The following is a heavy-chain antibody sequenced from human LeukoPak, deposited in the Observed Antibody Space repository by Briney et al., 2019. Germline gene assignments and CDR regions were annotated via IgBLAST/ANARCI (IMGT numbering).Heavy chain of an antibody. D-gene: IGHD2-8*01. V-gene: IGHV4-59*01. CDR2: IYYSGST. CDR3: ARDLGYCTNGVCHTRFDY. J-gene: IGHJ4*02. Sequence: PSETLSLTCTVSGGSISSYYWSWIRQPPGKGLEWIGYIYYSGSTSYNPSLKSRVTISVDTSKNQFSLKLSSVTAADTAVYYCARDLGYCTNGVCHTRFDYWGQGTLVAVSS. CDR1: GGSISSYY.